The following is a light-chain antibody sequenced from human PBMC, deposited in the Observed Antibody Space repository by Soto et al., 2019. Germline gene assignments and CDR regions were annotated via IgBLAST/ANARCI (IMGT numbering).Light chain of an antibody. J-gene: IGKJ5*01. CDR3: QLSDSSLT. CDR2: AAS. V-gene: IGKV1-39*01. CDR1: HDINTY. Sequence: DIRMTQSPSTLSGSVVDRVAITCRASHDINTYLNWYQQRPGKAPRLLICAASSVQGGVPSRFSGSGSGTDFTLTISSLQPQDFATYYCQLSDSSLTFGQGTRLEIK.